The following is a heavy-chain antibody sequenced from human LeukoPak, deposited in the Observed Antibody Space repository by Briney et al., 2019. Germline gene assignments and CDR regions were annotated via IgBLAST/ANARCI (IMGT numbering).Heavy chain of an antibody. CDR2: IYSGGST. Sequence: PGGSLRLSCAASGFTVSSNYMSWVRQAPGKGLEWVSVIYSGGSTYYADSVKGRFTISRDNSKNTLYLQMNSLRAEDTAVYYCARAEVQWELPIHWGQGTLVTVSS. V-gene: IGHV3-66*01. CDR1: GFTVSSNY. D-gene: IGHD1-26*01. CDR3: ARAEVQWELPIH. J-gene: IGHJ4*02.